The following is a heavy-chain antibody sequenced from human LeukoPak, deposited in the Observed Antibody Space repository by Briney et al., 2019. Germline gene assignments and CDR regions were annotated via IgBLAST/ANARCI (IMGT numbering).Heavy chain of an antibody. CDR3: ARDLTPPRHSSSRYVDYYYHYMDV. CDR1: GFTFDDYG. V-gene: IGHV3-20*04. Sequence: GGSLRLSCAASGFTFDDYGMSWVRQAPGKGVEWVSGINWNGGRTGYADSVKGRFTISRDNAKNSLYLQMNSLKAEDTALYYCARDLTPPRHSSSRYVDYYYHYMDVWGKGTTVTVSS. CDR2: INWNGGRT. J-gene: IGHJ6*03. D-gene: IGHD6-13*01.